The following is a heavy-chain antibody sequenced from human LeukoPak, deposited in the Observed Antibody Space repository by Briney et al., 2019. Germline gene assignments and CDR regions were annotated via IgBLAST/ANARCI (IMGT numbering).Heavy chain of an antibody. V-gene: IGHV4-31*03. J-gene: IGHJ4*02. CDR1: GGPISSGGYY. CDR2: IYYSGST. Sequence: SETLSLTCTVSGGPISSGGYYWSWIRQHPGKGLEWIGYIYYSGSTYYNPSLKSRVTISVDTSKNQFSLKLSSVTAADTAVYYCAREDGDYHFDYWGQGTLATVSS. D-gene: IGHD4-17*01. CDR3: AREDGDYHFDY.